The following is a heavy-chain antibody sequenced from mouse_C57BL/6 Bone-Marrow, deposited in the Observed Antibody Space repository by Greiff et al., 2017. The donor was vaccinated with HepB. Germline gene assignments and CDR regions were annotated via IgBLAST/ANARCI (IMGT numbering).Heavy chain of an antibody. V-gene: IGHV5-6*01. Sequence: EVQLVESGGDLVKPGGSLKLSCAASGFTFSSYGMSWVRQTPDKRLEWVATISSGGSYTYYPDSVKGRFTISRDNAKNTLYLQMSSLKSEDTAMYYCARLYNWDEFAYWGQGTLVTVSA. CDR3: ARLYNWDEFAY. J-gene: IGHJ3*01. CDR1: GFTFSSYG. CDR2: ISSGGSYT. D-gene: IGHD4-1*01.